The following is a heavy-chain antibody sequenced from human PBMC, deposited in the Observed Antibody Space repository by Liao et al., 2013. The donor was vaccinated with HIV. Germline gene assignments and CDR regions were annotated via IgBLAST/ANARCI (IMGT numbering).Heavy chain of an antibody. CDR1: GGSISSSNPY. CDR3: ARGGRRDYYSRSDYYYYYMDV. D-gene: IGHD4-17*01. V-gene: IGHV4-39*07. Sequence: QVQLQQWGAGLLTPSETLSLTCTVSGGSISSSNPYWGWIRQPPGKGLEWIGTISSSGSTYYNPSLKSRVTMSVDTSKNQFSLKLTSVTAADTALYYCARGGRRDYYSRSDYYYYYMDVWGKGTTVTVSS. J-gene: IGHJ6*03. CDR2: ISSSGST.